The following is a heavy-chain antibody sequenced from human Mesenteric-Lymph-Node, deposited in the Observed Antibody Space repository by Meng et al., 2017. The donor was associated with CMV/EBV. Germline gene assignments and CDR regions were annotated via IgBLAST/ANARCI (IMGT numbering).Heavy chain of an antibody. V-gene: IGHV3-7*01. CDR2: INADAGVK. CDR1: RSMIGKYW. D-gene: IGHD2-2*02. Sequence: GESLKISCAASRSMIGKYWMIWIRQAPGKGLEWVAKINADAGVKVYADSVRGRFTISRDNDKNSMYLQMNSLRVEDTAVYYCARDLKVCSITSCYTSPSHWGQGNLVTVSS. J-gene: IGHJ4*02. CDR3: ARDLKVCSITSCYTSPSH.